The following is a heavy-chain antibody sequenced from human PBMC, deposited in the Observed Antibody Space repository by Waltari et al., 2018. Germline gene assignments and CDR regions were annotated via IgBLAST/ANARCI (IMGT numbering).Heavy chain of an antibody. J-gene: IGHJ4*02. V-gene: IGHV4-34*01. CDR2: INHSGST. Sequence: QVQLQQWGAGLLKPSETLSLTCAVYGGSFSGYSWSWIRQPPGKGLEWIGEINHSGSTNYNPSLKSGVTISGDTSKNQFSLKLSSVTAADTAVYYCARSMEFRLDYWGQGTLVTVSS. D-gene: IGHD1-1*01. CDR1: GGSFSGYS. CDR3: ARSMEFRLDY.